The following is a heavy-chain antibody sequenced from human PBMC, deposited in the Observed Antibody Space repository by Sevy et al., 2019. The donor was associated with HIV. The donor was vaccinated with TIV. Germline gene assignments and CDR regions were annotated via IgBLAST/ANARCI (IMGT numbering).Heavy chain of an antibody. CDR1: GFIFSHYS. J-gene: IGHJ6*02. D-gene: IGHD1-26*01. Sequence: GGSLRLSCTASGFIFSHYSMNWVRQAPGKGLEWVSSISTSSTYIYYADSVKGRFTISRDNAKNLLYLQMNSLRAEDTAVYHRARDRGVGTSSYGMDVWGQGTTVTVSS. CDR2: ISTSSTYI. V-gene: IGHV3-21*01. CDR3: ARDRGVGTSSYGMDV.